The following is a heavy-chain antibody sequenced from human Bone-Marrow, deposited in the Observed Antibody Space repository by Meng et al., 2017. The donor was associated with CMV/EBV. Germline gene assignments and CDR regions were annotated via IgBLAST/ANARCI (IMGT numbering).Heavy chain of an antibody. D-gene: IGHD2/OR15-2a*01. CDR2: IKPDGTDT. Sequence: GESLKISCAASGFIFSSNWMTWVRQAPGKGLEWVANIKPDGTDTYYADSVKGRFTISRDNAENSLYLQMNSLRAEDTAIYYCARNTVASPGDYWGQGTLVIVSS. CDR3: ARNTVASPGDY. V-gene: IGHV3-7*01. CDR1: GFIFSSNW. J-gene: IGHJ4*02.